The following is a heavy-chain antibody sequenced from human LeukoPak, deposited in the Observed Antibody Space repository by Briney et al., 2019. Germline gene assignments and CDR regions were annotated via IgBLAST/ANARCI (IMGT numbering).Heavy chain of an antibody. V-gene: IGHV4-38-2*02. Sequence: SETLSLTCTVSGYSVSSGYYWGWIRQPPGKGLEWIGSMYHSGDTYYNPSLKSRVTISVDTSKNQLSLKLSSVTAADTAVYYCARSRQYGVDIVPTTPDYFDYWGQGTLVTVSS. D-gene: IGHD5-12*01. CDR1: GYSVSSGYY. CDR3: ARSRQYGVDIVPTTPDYFDY. CDR2: MYHSGDT. J-gene: IGHJ4*02.